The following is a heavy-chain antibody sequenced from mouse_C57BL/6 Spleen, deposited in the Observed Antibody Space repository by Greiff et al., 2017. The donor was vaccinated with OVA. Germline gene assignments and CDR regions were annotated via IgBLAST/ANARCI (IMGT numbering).Heavy chain of an antibody. CDR3: AKIYYGNYAMDY. D-gene: IGHD2-1*01. CDR1: GFSLTSYG. Sequence: QVQLQPSGPGLVQPSQSLSITCTVSGFSLTSYGVHWVRQSPGKGLEWLGVIWRGGSTDYNAAFMSRLSITKDNSKSQVFFKMNSLQADDTAIYYCAKIYYGNYAMDYWGQGTSVTVSS. J-gene: IGHJ4*01. V-gene: IGHV2-5*01. CDR2: IWRGGST.